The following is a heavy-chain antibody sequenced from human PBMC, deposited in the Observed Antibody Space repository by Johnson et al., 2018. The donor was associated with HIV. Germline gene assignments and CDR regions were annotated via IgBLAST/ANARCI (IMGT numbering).Heavy chain of an antibody. CDR3: ARDPRSSSWYYYSNDAFDI. CDR2: ISYDGSNK. CDR1: GFTFSSYA. V-gene: IGHV3-30-3*01. D-gene: IGHD6-13*01. Sequence: QVQLVESGGGVVQPGRSLRLSCAASGFTFSSYAMHWVRQAPGKGLEWVAVISYDGSNKYYADSLKGRFTISRDNSKNTLYLQMNSLRAEDTAVYYCARDPRSSSWYYYSNDAFDIWGKGTMVTVSS. J-gene: IGHJ3*02.